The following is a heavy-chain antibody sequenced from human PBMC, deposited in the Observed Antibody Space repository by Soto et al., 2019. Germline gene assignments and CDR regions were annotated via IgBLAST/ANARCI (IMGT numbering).Heavy chain of an antibody. CDR1: GYTFITYD. CDR2: MNPYNGDA. V-gene: IGHV1-8*01. J-gene: IGHJ4*02. Sequence: ASVKVSCKASGYTFITYDINWVRQAPGQGLEWMGWMNPYNGDAGYAQKFQGRVTMTRNTSISTAYMELTSLKSNDTAVYFCARRKERSGPHYFDSWGQGTLVTVSS. D-gene: IGHD1-1*01. CDR3: ARRKERSGPHYFDS.